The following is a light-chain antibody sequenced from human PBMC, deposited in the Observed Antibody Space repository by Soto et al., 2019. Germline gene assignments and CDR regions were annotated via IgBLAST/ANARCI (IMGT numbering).Light chain of an antibody. Sequence: DVQMTQSPSSLSASVGDRVTIACRASQSISNYLSWYQQKPGKAPKFLIYTASSLQSGVPSRFSGSGSGTDFTLSISSLQPEDSATYYCQQSYSSPPTFGQGTKVEIK. V-gene: IGKV1-39*01. CDR3: QQSYSSPPT. CDR1: QSISNY. J-gene: IGKJ1*01. CDR2: TAS.